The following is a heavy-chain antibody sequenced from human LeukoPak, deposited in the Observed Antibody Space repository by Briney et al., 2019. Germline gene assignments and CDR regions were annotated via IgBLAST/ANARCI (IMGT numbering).Heavy chain of an antibody. Sequence: PGGSLRLSCAASGFTFSSYAMHWVRQAPGKGLEWVAVISYDGSNKYYADSVKGRFTISRDNSKNTLYLQMNSLRAEDTALYYCAKDISYDSSGSLDYWGQGTLVTVSS. CDR2: ISYDGSNK. CDR1: GFTFSSYA. J-gene: IGHJ4*02. V-gene: IGHV3-30-3*01. D-gene: IGHD3-22*01. CDR3: AKDISYDSSGSLDY.